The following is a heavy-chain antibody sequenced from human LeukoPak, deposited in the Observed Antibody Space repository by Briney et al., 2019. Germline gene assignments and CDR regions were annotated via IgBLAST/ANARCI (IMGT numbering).Heavy chain of an antibody. D-gene: IGHD3-10*01. J-gene: IGHJ4*02. V-gene: IGHV5-51*01. CDR1: GYSFTSYW. Sequence: GESLKISCKGSGYSFTSYWIGWVRQMLGRGLEWMGIIYPGDSDTRYSPSFQGQVTISADKSISTAYLQWSSLKASDTAMYYCARQAMVRGVDYWGQGTLVTVSS. CDR3: ARQAMVRGVDY. CDR2: IYPGDSDT.